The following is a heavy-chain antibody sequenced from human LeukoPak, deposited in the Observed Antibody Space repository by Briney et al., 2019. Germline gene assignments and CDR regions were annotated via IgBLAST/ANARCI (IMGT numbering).Heavy chain of an antibody. D-gene: IGHD3-22*01. CDR3: ARGADYYDTSRYQYYFDY. J-gene: IGHJ4*02. CDR2: ISYDGSNK. Sequence: PGGSLRLSCAASGFTFSSYAMHWVRQAPGKGLEWVAIISYDGSNKYYADSVKGRFTISRDNSKNTLYLQMNSLRVEDTAMYYCARGADYYDTSRYQYYFDYWGQGTLVTVSS. V-gene: IGHV3-30-3*01. CDR1: GFTFSSYA.